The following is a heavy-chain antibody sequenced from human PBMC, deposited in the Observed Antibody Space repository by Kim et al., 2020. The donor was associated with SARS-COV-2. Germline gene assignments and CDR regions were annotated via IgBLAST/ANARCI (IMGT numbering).Heavy chain of an antibody. V-gene: IGHV4-34*01. J-gene: IGHJ5*02. CDR1: GGSFSGYY. Sequence: SETLSLTCAVYGGSFSGYYWSWIRQPPGKGLEWIGEINHSGSTNYNPSLKSRVTISVDTSKNQFSLKLSSVTAADTAVYYCARGKFVAAAGTIWFDPWGQETLVTVSS. CDR3: ARGKFVAAAGTIWFDP. CDR2: INHSGST. D-gene: IGHD6-13*01.